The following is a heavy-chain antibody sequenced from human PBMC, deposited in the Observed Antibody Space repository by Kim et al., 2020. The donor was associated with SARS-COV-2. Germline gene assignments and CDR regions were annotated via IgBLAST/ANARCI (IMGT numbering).Heavy chain of an antibody. V-gene: IGHV1-24*01. D-gene: IGHD3-10*01. CDR2: FDPEDGET. CDR3: ATAAPEGVQNWFDT. J-gene: IGHJ5*02. CDR1: GYTLTELS. Sequence: ASVKVSCKVSGYTLTELSMHWVRQAPGKGLEWMGGFDPEDGETIYAQKFQGRVTMTEDTSTDTAYMELSSLRSEDTAVYYCATAAPEGVQNWFDTWGQGTLVTVSS.